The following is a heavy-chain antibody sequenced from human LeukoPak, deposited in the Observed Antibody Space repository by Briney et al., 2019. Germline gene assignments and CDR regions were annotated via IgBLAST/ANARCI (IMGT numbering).Heavy chain of an antibody. CDR2: VSSNCGST. J-gene: IGHJ4*02. Sequence: GGSLRLFCSGSGFTFNSHAKHWGRQAPGKGLEYVSAVSSNCGSTYYADSVKGRFTISRDNSKNTLYLQMSSLRAEDTAVYYCVKASYGGCLCDSGSSFDYWGQGTLVTVSS. D-gene: IGHD3-10*01. CDR3: VKASYGGCLCDSGSSFDY. CDR1: GFTFNSHA. V-gene: IGHV3-64D*09.